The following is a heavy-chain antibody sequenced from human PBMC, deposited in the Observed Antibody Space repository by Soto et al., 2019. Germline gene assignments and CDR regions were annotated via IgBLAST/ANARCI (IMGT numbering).Heavy chain of an antibody. Sequence: ASVKVSCKASGYTFTSYATHWVRQAPGQRLEWMGWINAGNGNTKYSQKFQGRVTITRDTSASTAYMELSSLRSEDTAVYYCASGWFGEFPDAFDIWGQGTMVTVSS. J-gene: IGHJ3*02. D-gene: IGHD3-10*01. CDR1: GYTFTSYA. CDR2: INAGNGNT. CDR3: ASGWFGEFPDAFDI. V-gene: IGHV1-3*01.